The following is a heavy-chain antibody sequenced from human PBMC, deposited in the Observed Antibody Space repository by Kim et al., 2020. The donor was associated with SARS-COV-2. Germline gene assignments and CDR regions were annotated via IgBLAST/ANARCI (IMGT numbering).Heavy chain of an antibody. V-gene: IGHV3-53*01. J-gene: IGHJ6*02. CDR1: GFTVSSNY. CDR2: IYSGGST. D-gene: IGHD3-16*01. Sequence: GGSLRLSCAASGFTVSSNYMSWVRQAPGKGLEWVSVIYSGGSTYYADSVKGRFTISRDNSKNTLYLQMNSLRAEDTAVYYCARDPRGRGGGYYYYYYGMDVWGQGTTVTVSS. CDR3: ARDPRGRGGGYYYYYYGMDV.